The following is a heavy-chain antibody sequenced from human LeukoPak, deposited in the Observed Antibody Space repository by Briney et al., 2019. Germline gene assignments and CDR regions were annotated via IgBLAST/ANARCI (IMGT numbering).Heavy chain of an antibody. V-gene: IGHV3-30*04. J-gene: IGHJ6*03. CDR1: GFTFSNYA. CDR3: ARAPGYSYYMDV. D-gene: IGHD2-21*01. CDR2: ISYDGSNK. Sequence: PGGSLRLSCAASGFTFSNYAIHWVRQAPGKGLEWVAVISYDGSNKYYADSVKGRFTISRDNSKTTLYLQMNSLRAEDTAVYYCARAPGYSYYMDVWGKGTTVTVSS.